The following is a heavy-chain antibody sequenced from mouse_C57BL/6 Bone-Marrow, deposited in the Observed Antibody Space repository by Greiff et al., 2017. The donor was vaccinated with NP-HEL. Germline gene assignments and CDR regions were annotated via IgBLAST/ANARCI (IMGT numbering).Heavy chain of an antibody. CDR2: ILPGSGST. Sequence: QVQLQQSGAELMKPGASVKLSCKATGYTFTGYWIEWVKQRPGHGLEWIGEILPGSGSTNYNEKFKGKATFTADTSSNTAYMQLSSLTTEDSAIYYCARSDLLWLRRGRFPFDYWGQGTTLTVSS. CDR3: ARSDLLWLRRGRFPFDY. D-gene: IGHD2-2*01. J-gene: IGHJ2*01. V-gene: IGHV1-9*01. CDR1: GYTFTGYW.